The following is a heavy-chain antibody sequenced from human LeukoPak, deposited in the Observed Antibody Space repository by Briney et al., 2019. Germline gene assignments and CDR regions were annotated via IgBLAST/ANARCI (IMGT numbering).Heavy chain of an antibody. CDR3: ARDEEAHADYYDSSGYFSKAFDI. V-gene: IGHV4-4*07. J-gene: IGHJ3*02. D-gene: IGHD3-22*01. Sequence: AETLSLTCTVSGGSFSSYYWSWIRQPAGKGLEWIGRIYTSGSTNYNPSLKSRVTMSVDTSKNQFSLKLSSVTAADAAVYYCARDEEAHADYYDSSGYFSKAFDIWGQGTMVTVSS. CDR2: IYTSGST. CDR1: GGSFSSYY.